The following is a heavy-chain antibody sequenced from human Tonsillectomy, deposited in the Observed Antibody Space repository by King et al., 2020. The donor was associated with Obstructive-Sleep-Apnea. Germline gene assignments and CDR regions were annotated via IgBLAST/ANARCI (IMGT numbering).Heavy chain of an antibody. V-gene: IGHV4-39*07. Sequence: QLQESGPGLVKPSETLSLSCTVSGGSVSSNNYYWGWIRQPPGKGLEWIGSIYYSGSTYYNPSLKSRVTISVDTSKNQFSLRLSPATAADTAVYSCASFVVGAFLGGTYDFYFDLWGRGTLVTVSS. CDR3: ASFVVGAFLGGTYDFYFDL. CDR2: IYYSGST. CDR1: GGSVSSNNYY. J-gene: IGHJ2*01. D-gene: IGHD2/OR15-2a*01.